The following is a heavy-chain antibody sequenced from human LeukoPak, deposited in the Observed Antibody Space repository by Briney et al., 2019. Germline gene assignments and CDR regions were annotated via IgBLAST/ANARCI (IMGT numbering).Heavy chain of an antibody. CDR2: INPSGGRT. CDR1: GYILSSYY. J-gene: IGHJ4*02. CDR3: ARTYCGGDCNNRYFDY. Sequence: ASVKVSCKASGYILSSYYMHWVRQVPGQGLEWMGIINPSGGRTDYAQKFQGRVTMTRDTSTSTAYMELNSLRSEDTALYYCARTYCGGDCNNRYFDYWGQGTLVTVSS. V-gene: IGHV1-46*01. D-gene: IGHD2-21*02.